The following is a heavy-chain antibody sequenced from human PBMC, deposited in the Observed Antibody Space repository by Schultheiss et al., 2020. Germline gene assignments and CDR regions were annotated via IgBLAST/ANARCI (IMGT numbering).Heavy chain of an antibody. CDR3: ARYSSGWPFDY. Sequence: ASVKVSCKASGFTFTSSAVQWVRQAPGQRLEWMGWINAGNGNTKYSQKFQGRVTITRDTSASTAYMELSSLRSEDTAVYYCARYSSGWPFDYWGQGTLVTVSS. CDR1: GFTFTSSA. V-gene: IGHV1-3*01. CDR2: INAGNGNT. J-gene: IGHJ4*02. D-gene: IGHD6-19*01.